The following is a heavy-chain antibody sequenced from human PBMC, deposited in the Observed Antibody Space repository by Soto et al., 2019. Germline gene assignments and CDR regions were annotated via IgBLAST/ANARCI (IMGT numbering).Heavy chain of an antibody. D-gene: IGHD5-18*01. CDR3: ASSIAWIQLWLGDNWFDP. Sequence: SDTLSLTCSVSGDSISNNKWWSWVRQPPGKGLEWIGEMHHSGSIHYNASLKSRATLSVDKSRNQFSLQLSSVTAADTAVYYCASSIAWIQLWLGDNWFDPWGQGTLVTVSS. CDR2: MHHSGSI. CDR1: GDSISNNKW. J-gene: IGHJ5*02. V-gene: IGHV4-4*02.